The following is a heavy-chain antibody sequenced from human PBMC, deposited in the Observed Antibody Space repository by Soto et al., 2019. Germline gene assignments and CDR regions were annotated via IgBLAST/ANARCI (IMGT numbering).Heavy chain of an antibody. CDR2: IWYDGSNK. Sequence: GGSLRLSCAASGFTFSSYGMHWVRQAPGKGLEWVAVIWYDGSNKYYADSVKGRFTISRDNSKKTLYLQMTSLIADDTAVYYYARDRYSYGPYFDYWGQGTLVTVSS. V-gene: IGHV3-33*01. CDR1: GFTFSSYG. CDR3: ARDRYSYGPYFDY. D-gene: IGHD5-18*01. J-gene: IGHJ4*02.